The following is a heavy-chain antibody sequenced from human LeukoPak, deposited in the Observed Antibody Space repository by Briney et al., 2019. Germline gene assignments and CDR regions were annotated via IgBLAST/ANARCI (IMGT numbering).Heavy chain of an antibody. J-gene: IGHJ4*02. CDR1: GFTFSSYS. CDR3: ARDGSNYNILTGYYSL. V-gene: IGHV3-21*01. Sequence: GGSLRLSCAASGFTFSSYSMNWVRQAPGKGLGWVSSITSSSSYIYYADSVKGRFTISRDNAKNSLYLQMNSLRAEDTAVYYCARDGSNYNILTGYYSLWGQGAQVTVSS. CDR2: ITSSSSYI. D-gene: IGHD3-9*01.